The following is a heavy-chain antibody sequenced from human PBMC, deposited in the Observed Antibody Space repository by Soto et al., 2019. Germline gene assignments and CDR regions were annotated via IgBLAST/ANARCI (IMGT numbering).Heavy chain of an antibody. J-gene: IGHJ4*02. CDR1: GGTFSSYT. CDR2: IIPILGIA. V-gene: IGHV1-69*02. CDR3: SVPYYDFWSGSGKVDY. Sequence: SVKVSCKASGGTFSSYTISWVRQAPGQGLEWMGRIIPILGIANYAQKFQGRVTITADKSTSTAYMELSSLRSEDTAVYYCSVPYYDFWSGSGKVDYWGQGTLVTVSS. D-gene: IGHD3-3*01.